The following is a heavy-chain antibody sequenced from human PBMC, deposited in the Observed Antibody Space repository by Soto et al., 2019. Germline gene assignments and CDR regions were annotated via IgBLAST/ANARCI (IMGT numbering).Heavy chain of an antibody. Sequence: QVQLQESGPGLVKPSQTLSLTCTVSGGSISSGGYYWSWIRQHPGKGLEWIGYIYYSGSTYYNPSLKSRVTISVDTSKNQFSLKLSSVTAADTAVYYCARDRLSYCTNGVCYVGSWFDPWGQGTLVTVSS. CDR1: GGSISSGGYY. D-gene: IGHD2-8*01. J-gene: IGHJ5*02. CDR2: IYYSGST. V-gene: IGHV4-31*03. CDR3: ARDRLSYCTNGVCYVGSWFDP.